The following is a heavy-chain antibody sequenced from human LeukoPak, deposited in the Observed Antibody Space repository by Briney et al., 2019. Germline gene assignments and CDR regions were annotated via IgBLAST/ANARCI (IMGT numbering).Heavy chain of an antibody. CDR2: IYHSGST. CDR1: GGSISSGGYS. V-gene: IGHV4-30-2*01. CDR3: ARENDYGDRFDY. J-gene: IGHJ4*02. Sequence: SETLSLTCAVSGGSISSGGYSWSWIRQPPGKGLEWIGYIYHSGSTYYNPSLKSRVTISVDRSKNQFSLKLSSVTAADTAVYYCARENDYGDRFDYWGQGTLVTVSS. D-gene: IGHD4-17*01.